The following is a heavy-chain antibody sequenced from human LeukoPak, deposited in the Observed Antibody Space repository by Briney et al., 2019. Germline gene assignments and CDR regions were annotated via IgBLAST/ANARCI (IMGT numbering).Heavy chain of an antibody. D-gene: IGHD2-2*01. J-gene: IGHJ5*02. CDR1: GGSISSYY. Sequence: SETLSLTCTVSGGSISSYYWSWIRQPPGKGLEWIGYIYYSGSTNYNPSLKSRVTISVDTSKNQFSLKLSSVTAADTAVYYCARRGRSYIVVVPAAFNWFDPWGQGTLVTVSS. V-gene: IGHV4-59*12. CDR2: IYYSGST. CDR3: ARRGRSYIVVVPAAFNWFDP.